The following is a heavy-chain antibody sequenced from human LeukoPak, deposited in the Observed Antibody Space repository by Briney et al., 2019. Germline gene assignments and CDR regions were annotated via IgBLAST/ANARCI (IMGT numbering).Heavy chain of an antibody. D-gene: IGHD3-10*01. CDR1: GGSISSYY. J-gene: IGHJ3*02. CDR3: ARVPITMVRGVIRGDAFDI. CDR2: IYYSGST. Sequence: PSETLSLTCTVSGGSISSYYWSWIRQPPGKGLEWIGYIYYSGSTNYNPSLKSRVTISVGTSKNQFSLKLSSVTAADTAVYYCARVPITMVRGVIRGDAFDIWGQGTMDTVSS. V-gene: IGHV4-59*01.